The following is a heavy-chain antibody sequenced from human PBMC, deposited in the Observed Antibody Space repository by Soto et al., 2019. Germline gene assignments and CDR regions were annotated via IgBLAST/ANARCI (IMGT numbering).Heavy chain of an antibody. D-gene: IGHD1-26*01. V-gene: IGHV3-30*18. CDR3: AKDLLVVGATPAYY. CDR1: GFTFSSYG. CDR2: ISYDGSNK. Sequence: QVQLVESGGGVVQPRRSLRLSCAASGFTFSSYGMHWVRQAPGKGMEWVAVISYDGSNKYYADSVKGRFTISRDNSKNTLYLQMNSLRAEDTAVYYCAKDLLVVGATPAYYWGQGTLVTVSS. J-gene: IGHJ4*02.